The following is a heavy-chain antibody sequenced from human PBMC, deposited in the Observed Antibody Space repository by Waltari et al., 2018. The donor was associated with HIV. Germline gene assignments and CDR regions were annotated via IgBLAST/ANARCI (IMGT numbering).Heavy chain of an antibody. CDR1: ACSFHCGNW. CDR2: IYHSGTT. V-gene: IGHV4-4*02. D-gene: IGHD2-15*01. CDR3: AINGGSSNFDY. J-gene: IGHJ4*02. Sequence: QVQLQESGPGLVKPSGTLSLTCACPACSFHCGNWWTWVRQPPGKGLEWIGEIYHSGTTNYNPSLKTRVTISLDKSKNQFSLKLSSVTAADTAVYYCAINGGSSNFDYWGQGTLVTVSS.